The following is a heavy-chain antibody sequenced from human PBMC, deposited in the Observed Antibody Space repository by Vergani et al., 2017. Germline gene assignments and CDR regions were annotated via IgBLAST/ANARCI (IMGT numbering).Heavy chain of an antibody. D-gene: IGHD6-19*01. J-gene: IGHJ5*02. CDR1: GASIRSSNYS. V-gene: IGHV4-39*01. CDR2: IYYSGST. CDR3: ARHSTVKWLVKLGWIDP. Sequence: QLQLQESGPGLVKPSATLPLTCSVSGASIRSSNYSWGWIRQPPGKGLEWIASIYYSGSTYYNPSLKSRVTISVDTSKNQFSLKLSSVTAADTAVYFCARHSTVKWLVKLGWIDPWGQGILVTVSS.